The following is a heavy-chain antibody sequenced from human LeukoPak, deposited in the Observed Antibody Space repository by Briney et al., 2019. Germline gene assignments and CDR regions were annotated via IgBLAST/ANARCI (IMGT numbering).Heavy chain of an antibody. D-gene: IGHD2-15*01. V-gene: IGHV4-31*03. CDR2: IYYSGNT. CDR3: GRGGYCSGGSCYSSSVTT. Sequence: SETLSLTCTVSGGSISSGGYYWSWIRQHPGKGLEWIGYIYYSGNTYYNPSLKSRVTISVDTSKNQFSLKLSFVTAADTAVYYCGRGGYCSGGSCYSSSVTTWGQGTLVTVSS. CDR1: GGSISSGGYY. J-gene: IGHJ5*02.